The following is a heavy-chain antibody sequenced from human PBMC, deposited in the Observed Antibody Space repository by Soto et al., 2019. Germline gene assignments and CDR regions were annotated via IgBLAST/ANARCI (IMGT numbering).Heavy chain of an antibody. CDR2: ISYDGSNK. V-gene: IGHV3-30-3*01. J-gene: IGHJ6*02. D-gene: IGHD3-22*01. CDR1: GFTFSSYA. Sequence: GGSLRLSCAASGFTFSSYAMHWVRQAPGKGLEWVAVISYDGSNKYYADSVKGRFTISRDNSKNALYLQMNSLRAEDTAVYYCARELLYDSSGYLNYYRLDVWGQGTTVTVSS. CDR3: ARELLYDSSGYLNYYRLDV.